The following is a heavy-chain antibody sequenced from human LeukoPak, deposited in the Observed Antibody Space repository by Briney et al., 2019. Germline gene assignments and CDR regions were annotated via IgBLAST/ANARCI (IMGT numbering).Heavy chain of an antibody. CDR2: ISAYNGNT. V-gene: IGHV1-18*01. CDR3: ARAPPYYYDSSGYWDY. CDR1: GGTFSSYA. Sequence: ASVKVSCKASGGTFSSYAISWVRQAPGQGLEWMGWISAYNGNTNYAQKLQGRVTMTTDTSTSTAYMELSSLRSEDTAVYYCARAPPYYYDSSGYWDYWGQGTLVTVSS. D-gene: IGHD3-22*01. J-gene: IGHJ4*02.